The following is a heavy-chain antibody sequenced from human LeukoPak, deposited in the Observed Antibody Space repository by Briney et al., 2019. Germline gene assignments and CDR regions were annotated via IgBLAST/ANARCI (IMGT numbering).Heavy chain of an antibody. CDR3: ASSPLDHGDD. V-gene: IGHV3-48*04. CDR2: TSSSSSTM. Sequence: PGGSLRLSCAACGFTFSSYSMNWVRQAPGKGLEWVSYTSSSSSTMYYADSVKGRFTISRDNAKNSPYLQMNSPRAEDTAVYYCASSPLDHGDDWGKGTTVTVSS. J-gene: IGHJ6*04. CDR1: GFTFSSYS.